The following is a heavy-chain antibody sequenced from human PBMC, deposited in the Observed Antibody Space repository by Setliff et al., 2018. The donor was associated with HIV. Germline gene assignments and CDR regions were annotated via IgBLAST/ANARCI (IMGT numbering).Heavy chain of an antibody. D-gene: IGHD3-3*01. CDR1: GGSFSDYY. CDR2: VNRGRRT. CDR3: ARDRSDYYNLPGYFDH. Sequence: SETLSLTCALYGGSFSDYYWSWIRQPPGMGLERIGEVNRGRRTNYNSSLKSRVTISIDTSRNQFSLTVSSVTAADTAVYYCARDRSDYYNLPGYFDHWGQGTPVTVSS. V-gene: IGHV4-34*01. J-gene: IGHJ4*02.